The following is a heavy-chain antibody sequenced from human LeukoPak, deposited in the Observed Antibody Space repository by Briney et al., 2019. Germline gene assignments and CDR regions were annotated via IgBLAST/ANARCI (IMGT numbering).Heavy chain of an antibody. CDR2: IYHSGST. V-gene: IGHV4-4*02. J-gene: IGHJ4*02. D-gene: IGHD6-13*01. CDR1: GGSISSSNW. Sequence: SETLSLTCAVSGGSISSSNWWSWVRQPPGKGLEWIGEIYHSGSTNYNPSLKSRVTISVDKSKNQFSLKLSPVTAADTAVYYCASQESSSWPFDYWGQGTLVTVSS. CDR3: ASQESSSWPFDY.